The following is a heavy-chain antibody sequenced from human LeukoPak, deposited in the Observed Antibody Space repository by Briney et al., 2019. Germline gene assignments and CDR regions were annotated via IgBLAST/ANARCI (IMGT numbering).Heavy chain of an antibody. CDR2: VSWNSATI. D-gene: IGHD3-22*01. CDR3: VKAAYYDTSGRYYFDY. V-gene: IGHV3-9*01. CDR1: GFTFADYA. J-gene: IGHJ4*02. Sequence: GGSLGLSCAASGFTFADYAMHWVRQAPGKGLEWVSGVSWNSATIGYADSVKGHFTIYRDNAKNSLCLQMDSLRPEDTALYYCVKAAYYDTSGRYYFDYWGQGTLVTVSS.